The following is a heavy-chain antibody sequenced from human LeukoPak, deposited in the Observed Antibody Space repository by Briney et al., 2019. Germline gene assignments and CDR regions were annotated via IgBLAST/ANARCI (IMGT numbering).Heavy chain of an antibody. J-gene: IGHJ4*02. V-gene: IGHV1-18*01. CDR3: ARVPSSAHQMFSSDY. D-gene: IGHD2-2*01. Sequence: ASVKVSCKASGYSFNNYGISWVRQVPGQGLEGMAWISAYDGETRCEQNLQGRVTMTTDTSTTTAYMELTSLTNDDTAIYYCARVPSSAHQMFSSDYWGQGTLVTVSS. CDR2: ISAYDGET. CDR1: GYSFNNYG.